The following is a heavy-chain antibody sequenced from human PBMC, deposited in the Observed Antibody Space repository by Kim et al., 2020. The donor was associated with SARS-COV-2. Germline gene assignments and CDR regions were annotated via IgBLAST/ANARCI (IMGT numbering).Heavy chain of an antibody. J-gene: IGHJ6*02. D-gene: IGHD2-15*01. V-gene: IGHV3-48*03. CDR3: ANGYCSGGSCYYYYGMDV. Sequence: KGRITIARDNAKNSLYLQMNRLRAEDTAVYYCANGYCSGGSCYYYYGMDVWGQGTTVTVSS.